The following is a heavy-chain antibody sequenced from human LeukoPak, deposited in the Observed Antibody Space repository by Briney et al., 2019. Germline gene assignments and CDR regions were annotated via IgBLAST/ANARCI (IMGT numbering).Heavy chain of an antibody. Sequence: PGGSLRLSCAASGFTFSSYGMHWVRQAPGKGLEWVAVISYDGSNKYYADSVKGRFTISRDNSKNTLYLQMNSLRAEDTAAYYCAKLEEFDYWGQGTLVTVSS. J-gene: IGHJ4*02. CDR3: AKLEEFDY. CDR2: ISYDGSNK. CDR1: GFTFSSYG. D-gene: IGHD3-3*01. V-gene: IGHV3-30*18.